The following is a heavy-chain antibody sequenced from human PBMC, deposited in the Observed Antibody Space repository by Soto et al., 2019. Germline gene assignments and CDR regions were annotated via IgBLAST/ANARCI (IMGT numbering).Heavy chain of an antibody. D-gene: IGHD2-15*01. V-gene: IGHV3-30*18. J-gene: IGHJ6*03. Sequence: ESGGGVVQPGRSLRLSCAASGFTFSSYGMHWVRQAPGKGLEWVAVISYDGSNKYYADSVKGRFTISRDNSKNTLYLQMNSLRAEDTAVYYCAKDPLPNHYCSGGSCYSSYYYYYMDVWGKGTTVTVSS. CDR2: ISYDGSNK. CDR3: AKDPLPNHYCSGGSCYSSYYYYYMDV. CDR1: GFTFSSYG.